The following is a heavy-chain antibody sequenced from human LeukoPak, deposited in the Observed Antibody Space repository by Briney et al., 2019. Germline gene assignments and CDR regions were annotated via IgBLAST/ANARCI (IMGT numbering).Heavy chain of an antibody. J-gene: IGHJ2*01. D-gene: IGHD3-22*01. V-gene: IGHV3-48*02. CDR3: ARYGGGGYYYVKWYFDL. CDR1: GFSFSSHP. Sequence: PGGSLRLSCAASGFSFSSHPMNWVRQAPGKGLEWLSFISSSNSTIYYADSVKGRFTVSRDNAKDSLYLQMNGLRDEDTAVYYCARYGGGGYYYVKWYFDLWGRGTLVTVSS. CDR2: ISSSNSTI.